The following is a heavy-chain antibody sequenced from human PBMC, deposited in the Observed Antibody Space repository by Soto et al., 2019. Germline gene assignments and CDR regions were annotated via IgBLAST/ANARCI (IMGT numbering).Heavy chain of an antibody. Sequence: EVQLVESGGGLVKPGGSLRLSCAASGFTFSNAWMNWVRQAPGKGLEWVGRIKSKTDGGTTDYAAPVKGRFTISRDDSKNTVYLQMNSLKTEDTAVYYCTPQPEYYYDSSGYFFWGQGTLVTVSS. CDR3: TPQPEYYYDSSGYFF. J-gene: IGHJ4*02. D-gene: IGHD3-22*01. V-gene: IGHV3-15*07. CDR2: IKSKTDGGTT. CDR1: GFTFSNAW.